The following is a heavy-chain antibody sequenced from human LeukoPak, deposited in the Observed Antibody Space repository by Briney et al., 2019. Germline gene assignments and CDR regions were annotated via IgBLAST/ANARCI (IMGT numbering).Heavy chain of an antibody. J-gene: IGHJ4*02. CDR3: ASGSLSSPSWGYFDY. CDR2: ISAYNGNT. D-gene: IGHD6-6*01. CDR1: GYSFTSYG. Sequence: ASVKVSCKASGYSFTSYGISWVRQAPGQGLEWMGWISAYNGNTHYAQNLQGRVTMTTDTSTNTAYMELRSLRSDDTAVYYCASGSLSSPSWGYFDYWGQGTLVTVSS. V-gene: IGHV1-18*01.